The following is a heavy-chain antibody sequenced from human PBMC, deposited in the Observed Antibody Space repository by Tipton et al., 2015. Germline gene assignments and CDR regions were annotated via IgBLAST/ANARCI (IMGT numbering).Heavy chain of an antibody. D-gene: IGHD3-10*01. CDR1: GFTFKNYA. CDR3: ARGVLTENYSINWFGP. J-gene: IGHJ5*02. Sequence: SLRLSCAVSGFTFKNYAMSWVRQPPGKGLEWVSSISVSGGSTYDADSVKGRFTMSRDNSRNTVYLQMNSLRSEDTAIYYCARGVLTENYSINWFGPWGQGTLVTVSS. CDR2: ISVSGGST. V-gene: IGHV3-23*01.